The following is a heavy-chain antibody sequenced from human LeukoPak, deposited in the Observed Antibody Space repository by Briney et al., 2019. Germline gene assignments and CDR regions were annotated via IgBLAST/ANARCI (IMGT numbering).Heavy chain of an antibody. CDR3: ARERAYYDSSGYYSI. D-gene: IGHD3-22*01. V-gene: IGHV1-2*02. Sequence: GASVKVSCKASGYTFTGYYMHWVRQAPGQGLEWMGWINPNSGGTNYAQKFQGRVTMTRDTSISTAYMELSRLRSDDTAVYYCARERAYYDSSGYYSIWGQGTLVTVSS. CDR1: GYTFTGYY. J-gene: IGHJ4*02. CDR2: INPNSGGT.